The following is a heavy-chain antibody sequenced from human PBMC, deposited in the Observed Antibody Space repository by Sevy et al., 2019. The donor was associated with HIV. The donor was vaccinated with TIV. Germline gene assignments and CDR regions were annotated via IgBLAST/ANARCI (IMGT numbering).Heavy chain of an antibody. Sequence: ASVKVSCKVSGYTLTQLSMHWVRQVPGKGLEWMASFDPEDDETIYAQKFQGRVTMTEDTSTDTAYMELSSLRSEDTAVYCSATTKHYYENSGDPFDYWGQGTLVTVSS. D-gene: IGHD3-22*01. V-gene: IGHV1-24*01. CDR1: GYTLTQLS. J-gene: IGHJ4*02. CDR2: FDPEDDET. CDR3: ATTKHYYENSGDPFDY.